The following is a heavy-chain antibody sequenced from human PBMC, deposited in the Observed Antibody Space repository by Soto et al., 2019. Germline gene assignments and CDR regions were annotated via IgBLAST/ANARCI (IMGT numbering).Heavy chain of an antibody. J-gene: IGHJ4*02. Sequence: SQTLSLTCAISGDSVSSNSAAWNWIRQSPSRGLEWLGRTYYRSKWYYDYAVSVKSRITINPDTSKNQLSLHLNSVIPEDTAVYYCVLDPFAGQLVRLFDYWGQGTLVTVSS. CDR1: GDSVSSNSAA. D-gene: IGHD6-6*01. CDR2: TYYRSKWYY. CDR3: VLDPFAGQLVRLFDY. V-gene: IGHV6-1*01.